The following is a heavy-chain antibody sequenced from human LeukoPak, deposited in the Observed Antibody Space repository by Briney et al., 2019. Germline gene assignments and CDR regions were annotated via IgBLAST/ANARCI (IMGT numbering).Heavy chain of an antibody. CDR1: GFTFDDYA. D-gene: IGHD6-6*01. CDR3: ARERAIASRRPYCFDY. V-gene: IGHV3-9*01. CDR2: ISWNSGSI. J-gene: IGHJ4*02. Sequence: GGSLRLSCAASGFTFDDYAMHWVRQAPGKGLEWVSGISWNSGSIGYADSVKGRFTISRDNARNSLYLQMNSLRAEDTAVYYCARERAIASRRPYCFDYWGQGTLVTVSS.